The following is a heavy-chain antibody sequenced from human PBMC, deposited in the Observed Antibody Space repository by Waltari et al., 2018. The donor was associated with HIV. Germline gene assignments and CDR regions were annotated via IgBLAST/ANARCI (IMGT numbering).Heavy chain of an antibody. Sequence: EVQLVESGGGLVQPGGSLRLACTASGFTFINSWMSWVRQAPGRGLEWVANINQDGSEEYYVDSVKGRFSISRDNTNNSLFLQMNSLRDEDTAVYYCATKGGTYSSPGYWGQGTLVTISS. D-gene: IGHD1-26*01. CDR3: ATKGGTYSSPGY. J-gene: IGHJ4*02. CDR1: GFTFINSW. CDR2: INQDGSEE. V-gene: IGHV3-7*01.